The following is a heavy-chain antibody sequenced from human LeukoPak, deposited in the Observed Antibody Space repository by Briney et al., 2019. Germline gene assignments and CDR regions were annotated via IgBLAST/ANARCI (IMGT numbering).Heavy chain of an antibody. Sequence: GGSLRLSCAASGFTFSSYVMSWVRQAPGKGLEWVSAISGSGGSTYYADSVQGRFTISRDNSKNTLYLQMNSLRAEDTAVYYCAKGSAVADINFDYWGQGTLVTVSS. V-gene: IGHV3-23*01. CDR3: AKGSAVADINFDY. J-gene: IGHJ4*02. CDR2: ISGSGGST. CDR1: GFTFSSYV. D-gene: IGHD6-19*01.